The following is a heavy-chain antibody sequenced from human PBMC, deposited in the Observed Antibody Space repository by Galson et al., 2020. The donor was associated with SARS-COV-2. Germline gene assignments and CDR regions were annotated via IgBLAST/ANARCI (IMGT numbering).Heavy chain of an antibody. CDR2: IRGPTYGGTT. V-gene: IGHV3-49*03. D-gene: IGHD1-1*01. CDR3: TRHPTYTWYFDL. CDR1: GFAFGDYA. Sequence: GGSLRLSCTGSGFAFGDYAVTWFRQAPGKGLEWVGLIRGPTYGGTTEYAASVKGRFTISRDDSRSIAYLHMDSLKTEDTAVYYCTRHPTYTWYFDLWGRGTLVTVSS. J-gene: IGHJ2*01.